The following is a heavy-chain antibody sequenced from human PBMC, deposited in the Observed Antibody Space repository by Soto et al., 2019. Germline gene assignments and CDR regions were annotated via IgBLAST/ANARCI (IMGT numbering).Heavy chain of an antibody. CDR2: VHISGHS. J-gene: IGHJ5*01. V-gene: IGHV4-4*02. D-gene: IGHD1-1*01. CDR3: ARVRQGCSANNCYFDP. CDR1: GGSVRAPDW. Sequence: SETLSLTCTLSGGSVRAPDWWNWVRQSPDKGLEWIAEVHISGHSNYSPSLRSRVSVSIDSSKNQFYLNLNSVTAADTAIYYCARVRQGCSANNCYFDPWGQGTQVTVSS.